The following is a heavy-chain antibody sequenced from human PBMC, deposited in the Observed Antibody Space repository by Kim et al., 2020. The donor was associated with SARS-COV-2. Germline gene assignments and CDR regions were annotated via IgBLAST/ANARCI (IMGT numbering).Heavy chain of an antibody. J-gene: IGHJ1*01. D-gene: IGHD3-22*01. V-gene: IGHV3-66*01. CDR3: ATVVFYYDAGYFKN. Sequence: YANSVKGRLIISRDPSKNSLYLQMNSLRAEDTAVYYCATVVFYYDAGYFKNWGQGTLVIVSS.